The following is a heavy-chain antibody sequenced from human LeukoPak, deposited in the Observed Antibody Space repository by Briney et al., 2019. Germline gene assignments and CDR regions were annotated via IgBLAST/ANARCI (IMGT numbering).Heavy chain of an antibody. CDR2: IYYSGST. CDR3: ASSALRFGNGGWFDP. V-gene: IGHV4-59*01. D-gene: IGHD3-10*01. J-gene: IGHJ5*02. CDR1: GGSISSYY. Sequence: PSETLSLTCTVSGGSISSYYWSWIRQPPGKGLEWIGYIYYSGSTNYNPSLKSRVTIPVDTSKHQFSLTLSSVTAADTAVYYCASSALRFGNGGWFDPWGQGTLVTVSS.